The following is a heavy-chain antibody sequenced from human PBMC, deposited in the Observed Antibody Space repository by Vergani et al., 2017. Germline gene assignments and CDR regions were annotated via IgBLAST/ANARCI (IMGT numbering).Heavy chain of an antibody. Sequence: QLQLQESGSGLVKPSQTLSLTCTVSGGSISSYYWSWIRQPPGKGLEWIGYIYYSGSTNYNPSLKSRVTISVDTSKNQFSLKLSSVTAADTAVYYCARGIAAAGRSYFDYWGQGTLVTVSS. CDR3: ARGIAAAGRSYFDY. CDR1: GGSISSYY. J-gene: IGHJ4*02. V-gene: IGHV4-59*01. D-gene: IGHD6-13*01. CDR2: IYYSGST.